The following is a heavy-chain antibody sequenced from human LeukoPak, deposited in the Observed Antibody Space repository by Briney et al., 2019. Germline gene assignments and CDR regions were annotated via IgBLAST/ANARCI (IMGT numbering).Heavy chain of an antibody. CDR3: AADVIPGPKGFDP. CDR2: IVVGSGNT. Sequence: GTSVRVSCKASGFTFSSFAVQWVRQARGQPLEWIGWIVVGSGNTKYAQKFQERVTITRDMSTTTAYMELRSLRSEDTALYYCAADVIPGPKGFDPWAPGTLVTVSS. V-gene: IGHV1-58*01. D-gene: IGHD2-21*01. J-gene: IGHJ5*02. CDR1: GFTFSSFA.